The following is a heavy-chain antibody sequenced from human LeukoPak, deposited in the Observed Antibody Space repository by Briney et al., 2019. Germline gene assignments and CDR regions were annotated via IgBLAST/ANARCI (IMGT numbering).Heavy chain of an antibody. CDR3: AKGQELDDGVFDS. CDR2: IRSNGDTA. V-gene: IGHV3-23*01. J-gene: IGHJ4*02. Sequence: GSLRLSCTASGFTFSSIALTWVRQAPGKGLEWVSTIRSNGDTAYNADSVNGRFTISRDNSKNTLYLQMDSLRVEDTAIYYCAKGQELDDGVFDSRGQGTLVTVSS. D-gene: IGHD1-1*01. CDR1: GFTFSSIA.